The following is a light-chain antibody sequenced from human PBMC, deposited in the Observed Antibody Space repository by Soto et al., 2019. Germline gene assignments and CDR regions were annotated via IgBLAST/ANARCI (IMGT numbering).Light chain of an antibody. CDR1: QNIVRY. Sequence: DIQMTQSPSSLSASVGDRVTITCRASQNIVRYLNWYQQKPGSAPKLLIYLASSLQSGVPSRFSGRGSGRYFTLTIRSLPPEDFATYYCQQSYTAPHTFGQGTKLQIK. V-gene: IGKV1-39*01. J-gene: IGKJ2*01. CDR3: QQSYTAPHT. CDR2: LAS.